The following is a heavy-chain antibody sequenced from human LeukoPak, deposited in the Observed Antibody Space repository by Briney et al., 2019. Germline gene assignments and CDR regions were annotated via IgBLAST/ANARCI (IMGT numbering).Heavy chain of an antibody. J-gene: IGHJ4*02. CDR2: IYYDGSNK. V-gene: IGHV3-30*18. CDR1: GFTFRNYG. CDR3: AKDAGSYFYNYFDY. D-gene: IGHD1-26*01. Sequence: GGSLRLSCAASGFTFRNYGMHWVRQAPGKGLEWVAVIYYDGSNKYYADSVKGRFTISRDNSKNTLYLQMDSLRAEDTAVYYCAKDAGSYFYNYFDYWGQGTLVTVSS.